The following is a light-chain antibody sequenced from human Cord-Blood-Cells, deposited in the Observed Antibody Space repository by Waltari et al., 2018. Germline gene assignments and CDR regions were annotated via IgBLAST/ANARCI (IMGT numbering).Light chain of an antibody. CDR2: DVS. J-gene: IGLJ3*02. V-gene: IGLV2-14*01. CDR3: SSYTSSSTWV. CDR1: SSALGAYNY. Sequence: QSALTQPASVSGSPGQSITISCPGTSSALGAYNYVSWYQQHPGKAPKLMIYDVSKRPSGVSNRFSGSKSGNTASLTISGLQAEDEADYCCSSYTSSSTWVFGGGTKLTVL.